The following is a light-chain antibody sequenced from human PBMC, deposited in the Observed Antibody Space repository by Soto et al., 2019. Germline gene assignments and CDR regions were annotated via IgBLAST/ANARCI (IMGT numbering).Light chain of an antibody. CDR2: EVT. J-gene: IGLJ2*01. Sequence: QSALTQPPSASGSLGQSVTISCTGTSSDVGGYNYVSWHQQHPGKAPKVMIYEVTKRPPGVPDRFSGSKSGNTASLTVSGLQAEDEADYYCSSFAGGGNPVLLGGGTK. V-gene: IGLV2-8*01. CDR1: SSDVGGYNY. CDR3: SSFAGGGNPVL.